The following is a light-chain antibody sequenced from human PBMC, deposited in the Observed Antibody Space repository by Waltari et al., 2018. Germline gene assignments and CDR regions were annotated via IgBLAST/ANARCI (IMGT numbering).Light chain of an antibody. CDR1: QNVNSN. V-gene: IGKV3-15*01. J-gene: IGKJ1*01. CDR2: GSS. CDR3: QQHNDLPPWT. Sequence: EIIMTQSPATLSLSPGERATLSCRASQNVNSNLAWYQQKPGQAPRLLSYGSSIRATSIPARFSGSGSGTQFTLTINSLQSEDSAVYFCQQHNDLPPWTFGQGTKVELK.